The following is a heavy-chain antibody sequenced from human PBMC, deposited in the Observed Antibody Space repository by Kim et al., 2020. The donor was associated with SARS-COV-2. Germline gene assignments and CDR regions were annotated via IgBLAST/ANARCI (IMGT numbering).Heavy chain of an antibody. Sequence: GGSLRLSCAASGFTFSSYGMHWVRQAPGKGLEWVAVISYDGSNKYYADSVKGRFTISRDNSKNTLYLQMNSLRAEDTAVYYCAKDLGAVDDYWGQGTLVTVSS. V-gene: IGHV3-30*18. J-gene: IGHJ4*02. CDR1: GFTFSSYG. CDR2: ISYDGSNK. CDR3: AKDLGAVDDY. D-gene: IGHD6-19*01.